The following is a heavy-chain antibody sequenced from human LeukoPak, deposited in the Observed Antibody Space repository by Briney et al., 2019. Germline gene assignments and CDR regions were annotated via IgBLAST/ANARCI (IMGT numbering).Heavy chain of an antibody. J-gene: IGHJ4*02. CDR1: GGSISSSSYY. CDR2: IYYSGST. V-gene: IGHV4-39*01. CDR3: ARHESENGDYGVEFDY. Sequence: SETLSLTCTVSGGSISSSSYYWGWIRQPPGKGLEWIGSIYYSGSTYYNPSLKSRVTISVDTSKNQFSLKLSSVTAADTAVYYCARHESENGDYGVEFDYWGQGTLVTVSS. D-gene: IGHD4-17*01.